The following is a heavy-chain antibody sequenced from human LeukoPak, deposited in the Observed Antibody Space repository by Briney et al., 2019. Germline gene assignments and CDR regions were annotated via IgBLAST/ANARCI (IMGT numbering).Heavy chain of an antibody. V-gene: IGHV3-66*01. CDR1: GFTVSSNY. J-gene: IGHJ3*02. CDR2: IYTGGDT. Sequence: GGSLRLSCAASGFTVSSNYMSWVRQAPGKGPEWVSVIYTGGDTYYADSVKGRFTISRDNSKNTLYLQMNSLRAEDTAVYYCARAPPSDAFDIWGQGTMVTVSS. CDR3: ARAPPSDAFDI.